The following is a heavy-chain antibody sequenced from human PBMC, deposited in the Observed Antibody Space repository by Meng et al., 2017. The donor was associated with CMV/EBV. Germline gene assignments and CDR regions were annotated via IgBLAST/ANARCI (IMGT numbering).Heavy chain of an antibody. V-gene: IGHV1-18*01. CDR1: GYTFTSYG. CDR3: ARDAREDIVVVPAAAPPVDAFDI. D-gene: IGHD2-2*01. CDR2: ISAYNGNT. Sequence: ASVKVSCKASGYTFTSYGISWVRQAPGQRLEWMGWISAYNGNTNYAQKLQGRVTMTTDTSTSTAYVELRSLRSDDTAVYYCARDAREDIVVVPAAAPPVDAFDIWGQGTMVTVSS. J-gene: IGHJ3*02.